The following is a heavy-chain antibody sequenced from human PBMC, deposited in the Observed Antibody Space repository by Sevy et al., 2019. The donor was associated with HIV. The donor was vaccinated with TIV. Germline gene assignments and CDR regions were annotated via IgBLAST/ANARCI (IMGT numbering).Heavy chain of an antibody. D-gene: IGHD2-15*01. Sequence: GGSLRLSCAASGFTFSSYWMHWVRQAPGKGLVWVSRINSDGSSTLYADSVKGRFTISRDNAKNTLYLQMYSLRADDTAVYYCARRTLGGWELLGSFDIWGQGTMVTVSS. J-gene: IGHJ3*02. CDR1: GFTFSSYW. CDR2: INSDGSST. CDR3: ARRTLGGWELLGSFDI. V-gene: IGHV3-74*01.